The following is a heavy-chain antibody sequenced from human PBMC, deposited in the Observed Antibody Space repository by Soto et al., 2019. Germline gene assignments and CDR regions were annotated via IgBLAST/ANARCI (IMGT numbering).Heavy chain of an antibody. Sequence: VQLVQSGAEVKKPGSSVKVSCKASGGTFSSYAISWVRQAPGQGLEWMGGIIPIFGTANYAQKFQGRVTITADESTSTAYMELSSLRSEDTAVYYCARERDYYDSSGYWDAFDIWGQGTMVTVSS. J-gene: IGHJ3*02. CDR3: ARERDYYDSSGYWDAFDI. D-gene: IGHD3-22*01. CDR2: IIPIFGTA. CDR1: GGTFSSYA. V-gene: IGHV1-69*01.